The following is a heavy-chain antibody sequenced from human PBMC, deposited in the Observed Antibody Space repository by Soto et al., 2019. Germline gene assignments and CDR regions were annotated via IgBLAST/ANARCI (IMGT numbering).Heavy chain of an antibody. CDR1: GGSFSGYY. Sequence: PSETLSLTCAVYGGSFSGYYWSWIRQPPGKGLEWIGEINHSGSTSYNPSLKSRVTISIDTSKNQFSLNLSSVTAADTAVYYCARIPPGLTVTIDYWGQGTLVTVSS. V-gene: IGHV4-34*01. CDR2: INHSGST. D-gene: IGHD4-17*01. J-gene: IGHJ4*02. CDR3: ARIPPGLTVTIDY.